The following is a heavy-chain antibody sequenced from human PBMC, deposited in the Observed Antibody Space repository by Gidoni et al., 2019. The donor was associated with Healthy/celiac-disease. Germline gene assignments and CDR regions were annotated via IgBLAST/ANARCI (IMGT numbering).Heavy chain of an antibody. CDR3: VHSSSRAYYMDV. CDR1: GFTFSSYA. Sequence: EVQLLESGGGLVQPGGSLRLSCAASGFTFSSYAMSWVRQAPGQGLEWVSAISGSGGSTYYADSVKGRFTISRDNSKNTLYLQMNSLRAEDTAVYYCVHSSSRAYYMDVWGKGTTVTVSS. D-gene: IGHD6-6*01. J-gene: IGHJ6*03. CDR2: ISGSGGST. V-gene: IGHV3-23*01.